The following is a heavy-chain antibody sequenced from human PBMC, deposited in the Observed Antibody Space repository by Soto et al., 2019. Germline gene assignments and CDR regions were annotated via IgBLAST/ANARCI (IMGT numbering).Heavy chain of an antibody. CDR2: ISGSGGST. CDR1: GFTFSSYA. V-gene: IGHV3-23*01. CDR3: AKDFGVTPYSYGHFYY. Sequence: PGGSLRLSCAASGFTFSSYAMSWVRQAPGKGLEWVSDISGSGGSTYYADSVKGRFTISRDNSKNTLYLQRNSLRAGDTAVYYCAKDFGVTPYSYGHFYYWGQGTLFTVSS. J-gene: IGHJ4*02. D-gene: IGHD5-18*01.